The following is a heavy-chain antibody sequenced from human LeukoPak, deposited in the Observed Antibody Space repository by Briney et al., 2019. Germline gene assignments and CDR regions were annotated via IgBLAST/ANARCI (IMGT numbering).Heavy chain of an antibody. CDR3: AREIYGSGTYGNFDY. V-gene: IGHV3-11*01. D-gene: IGHD3-10*01. J-gene: IGHJ4*02. Sequence: KPGGSLRLSCAASGFTFSDYYMSWIRQAPGKGLEWVSYISSSGSSIHYADSVKGRFTIARDNAKNSLYLQMNRLRAEDTAVYYCAREIYGSGTYGNFDYWGRGTLVTVSS. CDR2: ISSSGSSI. CDR1: GFTFSDYY.